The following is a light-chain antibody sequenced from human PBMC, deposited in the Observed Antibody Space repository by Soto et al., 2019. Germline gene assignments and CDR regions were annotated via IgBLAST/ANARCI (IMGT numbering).Light chain of an antibody. J-gene: IGLJ2*01. CDR1: RSNIGAGYD. V-gene: IGLV1-40*02. CDR3: CSYAGSSTDVV. Sequence: QSVLTQPPSVSGVPGQKITISCTGSRSNIGAGYDVHWYQQFRGTAPKLLIYGNKNRPSGVPDRFSGSKSGTSASLAITGLQAEDEADYFCCSYAGSSTDVVFGGGTKVTVL. CDR2: GNK.